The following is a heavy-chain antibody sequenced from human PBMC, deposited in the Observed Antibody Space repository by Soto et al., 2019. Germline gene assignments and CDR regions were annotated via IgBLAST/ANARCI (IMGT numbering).Heavy chain of an antibody. CDR3: ARALNYGDLDY. V-gene: IGHV4-30-2*01. D-gene: IGHD4-17*01. Sequence: TLSLTCAVSGGSISSGGYSWSWIRQPPGKGLEWIGYIYHSGSTYYNPSLKSRVTISVDRSKNQFSLKLSSVTAADTAVYYCARALNYGDLDYWGQGTLVTVSS. CDR1: GGSISSGGYS. CDR2: IYHSGST. J-gene: IGHJ4*02.